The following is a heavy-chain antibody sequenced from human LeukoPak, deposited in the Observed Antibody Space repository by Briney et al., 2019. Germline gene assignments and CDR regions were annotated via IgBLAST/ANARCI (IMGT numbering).Heavy chain of an antibody. CDR2: MSPSGGST. CDR3: ARDSVGASYFFDY. D-gene: IGHD1-26*01. J-gene: IGHJ4*02. V-gene: IGHV1-46*01. Sequence: GASVKVSCKASGYSFTTYYIHWVRHAPGQGLEWMGVMSPSGGSTSYAQKFQGRVTMTRDTSTSTVYMELSSLRSEDTALYYCARDSVGASYFFDYWGQGTLVTVSS. CDR1: GYSFTTYY.